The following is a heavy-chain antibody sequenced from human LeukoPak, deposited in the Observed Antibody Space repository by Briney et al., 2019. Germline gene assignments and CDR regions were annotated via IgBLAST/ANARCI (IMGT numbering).Heavy chain of an antibody. J-gene: IGHJ4*02. V-gene: IGHV3-23*05. D-gene: IGHD1-26*01. CDR1: GFTFSAYA. CDR3: AKGEGHNSGSYLN. CDR2: IGSDNKP. Sequence: GGSLRLSCEASGFTFSAYAMTWVRQAPGKGLEWVSSIGSDNKPHYSESVEGRFAISRDNSKNTLFLQLHNLRVEDTAVYYCAKGEGHNSGSYLNWGQGTLVTVSS.